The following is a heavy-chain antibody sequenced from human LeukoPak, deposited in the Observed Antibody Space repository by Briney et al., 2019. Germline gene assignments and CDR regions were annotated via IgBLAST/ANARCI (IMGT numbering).Heavy chain of an antibody. CDR3: ARRGGYNYGYFDY. CDR1: EYSFTNYW. V-gene: IGHV5-51*01. CDR2: IYPGDSDT. J-gene: IGHJ4*02. Sequence: GESLKISCKGSEYSFTNYWIGWVRQTPGKGLEWMGFIYPGDSDTTYSPSFQGQVTISADKSISTAYLQWSSLKASDTAMYYCARRGGYNYGYFDYWGQGTQVTVPS. D-gene: IGHD5-18*01.